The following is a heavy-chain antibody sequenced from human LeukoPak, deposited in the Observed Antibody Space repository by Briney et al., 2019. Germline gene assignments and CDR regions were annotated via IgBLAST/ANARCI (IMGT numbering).Heavy chain of an antibody. CDR1: GGSFSGYY. V-gene: IGHV4-34*01. J-gene: IGHJ4*02. CDR3: ARSSVGYYYGSGSYRAYFDY. Sequence: PSETLSLTCAVYGGSFSGYYWSWIRQPPGKRLEWIGEINHSGSTNYNPSLNSRVTISVDTSKNQFSLKLSSVTAADTAVYYCARSSVGYYYGSGSYRAYFDYWGQGTLVTVSS. D-gene: IGHD3-10*01. CDR2: INHSGST.